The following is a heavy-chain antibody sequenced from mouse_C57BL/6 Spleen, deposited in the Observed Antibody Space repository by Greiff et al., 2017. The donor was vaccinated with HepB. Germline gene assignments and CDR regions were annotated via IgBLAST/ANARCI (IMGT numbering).Heavy chain of an antibody. CDR2: ISDGGSYT. Sequence: VQLKESGGGLVKPGGSLKLSCAASGFTFSSYAMSWVRQTPEKRLEWVATISDGGSYTYYPDNVKGRFTISRDNAKNNLYLQMSHLKSEDTAMYYCARATGSDYYAMDYWGQGTSVTVSS. CDR1: GFTFSSYA. J-gene: IGHJ4*01. D-gene: IGHD1-1*01. V-gene: IGHV5-4*01. CDR3: ARATGSDYYAMDY.